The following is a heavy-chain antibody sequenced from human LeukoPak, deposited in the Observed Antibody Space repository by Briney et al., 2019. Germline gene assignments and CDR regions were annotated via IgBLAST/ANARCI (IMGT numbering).Heavy chain of an antibody. J-gene: IGHJ4*02. Sequence: GGSLRLSCAASGFTFSSYAMSWVRQAPGKGLEWVSAISGSGGSTYYADSVKGRFTISRDNSKNTPYLQMNSLRAEDTAVYYCAKCRTRYSGYDFSDYWGQGTLVTVSS. D-gene: IGHD5-12*01. CDR2: ISGSGGST. CDR3: AKCRTRYSGYDFSDY. CDR1: GFTFSSYA. V-gene: IGHV3-23*01.